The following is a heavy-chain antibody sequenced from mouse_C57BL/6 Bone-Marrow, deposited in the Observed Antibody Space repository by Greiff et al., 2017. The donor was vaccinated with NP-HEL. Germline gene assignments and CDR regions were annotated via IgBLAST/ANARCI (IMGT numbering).Heavy chain of an antibody. CDR1: GYTFTSYW. V-gene: IGHV1-69*01. J-gene: IGHJ2*01. D-gene: IGHD1-1*01. Sequence: QVQLQQPGAELVMPGASVKLSCKASGYTFTSYWMHWVKQRPGQGLEWIGEIDPSDSYTNYNQKFKGKSKLTVDKSSRTAYMQLSSLTSEDAAVYYCARWDTTVHFDYWGQGTTLTVSS. CDR3: ARWDTTVHFDY. CDR2: IDPSDSYT.